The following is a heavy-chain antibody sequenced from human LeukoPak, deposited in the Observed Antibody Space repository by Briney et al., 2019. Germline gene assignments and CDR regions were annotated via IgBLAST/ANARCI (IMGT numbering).Heavy chain of an antibody. Sequence: GGSLRLSCAASGFTFSDYAMHWVRQAPGKGLEYVSGISGNANSPYYTNSVKGRFTISRDNSKNTLYLQMGSLRPEDMAVYYCARGGLVPLFFVNAFDSWAKGQWSPSLQ. D-gene: IGHD3-3*01. CDR2: ISGNANSP. V-gene: IGHV3-64*01. CDR1: GFTFSDYA. J-gene: IGHJ3*01. CDR3: ARGGLVPLFFVNAFDS.